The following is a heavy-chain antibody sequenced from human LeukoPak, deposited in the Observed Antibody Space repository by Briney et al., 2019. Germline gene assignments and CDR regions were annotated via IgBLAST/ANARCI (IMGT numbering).Heavy chain of an antibody. CDR3: ATITGSPDY. D-gene: IGHD1-20*01. V-gene: IGHV3-30*02. CDR1: GFTINKYG. CDR2: ISHDGENK. Sequence: GGSLRLSCAASGFTINKYGIHWVRQAPGKGLEWVALISHDGENKFYAGSVRGRFTISRDNSRNTVYLQMGSLRAEDTSLYYCATITGSPDYWGQGSLVTVSS. J-gene: IGHJ4*02.